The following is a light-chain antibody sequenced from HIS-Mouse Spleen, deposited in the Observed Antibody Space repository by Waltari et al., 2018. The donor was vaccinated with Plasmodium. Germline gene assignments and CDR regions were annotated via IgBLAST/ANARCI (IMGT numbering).Light chain of an antibody. V-gene: IGKV3-11*01. CDR3: QQRSNWPPT. Sequence: EIVLTQSPATLSLSPGERATLSCRASQSVSSYLAWSQPKPGQAPRLLIYDASNRATGIPARFSGSGSGTDFTLTISSLEPEDFAVYYCQQRSNWPPTFGQGTKLEIK. CDR2: DAS. CDR1: QSVSSY. J-gene: IGKJ2*01.